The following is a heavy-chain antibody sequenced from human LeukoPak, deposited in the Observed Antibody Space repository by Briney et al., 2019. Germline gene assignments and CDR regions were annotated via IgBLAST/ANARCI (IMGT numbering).Heavy chain of an antibody. Sequence: ASVKVSCKASGYTFTSYGISWVRQAPGQGLEWMGWISAYNGNTNYAQKLQGRVTMTTDTSMSTAYMELRSLRSDDTAVYYCARDLHDTYYYGSGSYSYYFDYWGQGTLVTVSS. CDR1: GYTFTSYG. J-gene: IGHJ4*02. CDR2: ISAYNGNT. CDR3: ARDLHDTYYYGSGSYSYYFDY. D-gene: IGHD3-10*01. V-gene: IGHV1-18*01.